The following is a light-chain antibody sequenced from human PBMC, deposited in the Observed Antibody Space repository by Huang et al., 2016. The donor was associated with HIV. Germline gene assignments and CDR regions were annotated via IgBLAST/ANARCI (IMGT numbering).Light chain of an antibody. V-gene: IGKV1-27*01. J-gene: IGKJ1*01. CDR3: QKYNNVPRT. CDR1: QGIGTY. CDR2: AAS. Sequence: DIQMTQSPSSLSASIGDRITISCRASQGIGTYLAWYQHKPGKVPNLLIYAASTLQSGVPSRFSGSGSGTNFTITIGSLQPEDVASYYCQKYNNVPRTFGQGTKVEIK.